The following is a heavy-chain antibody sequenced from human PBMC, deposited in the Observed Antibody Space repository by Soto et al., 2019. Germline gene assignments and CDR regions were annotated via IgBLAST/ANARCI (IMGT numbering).Heavy chain of an antibody. J-gene: IGHJ6*01. CDR1: GFTFSSYA. V-gene: IGHV3-30-3*01. CDR2: ISYDGSNK. Sequence: QVQLVESGGGVVQPGRSLRLSCAACGFTFSSYAMHWVRQAPGKGLEWVAVISYDGSNKYYADSVKGRFTISRDNSKNTLYLQMNSLRAEDTAVYYCARQMVRYFDWFATYYYYYGMDVW. CDR3: ARQMVRYFDWFATYYYYYGMDV. D-gene: IGHD3-9*01.